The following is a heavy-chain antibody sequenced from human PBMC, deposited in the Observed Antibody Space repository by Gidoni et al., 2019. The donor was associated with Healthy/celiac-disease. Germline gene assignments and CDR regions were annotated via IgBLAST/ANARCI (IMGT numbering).Heavy chain of an antibody. V-gene: IGHV3-30*18. J-gene: IGHJ4*02. CDR2: ISYDGSNK. CDR1: GFTFSSYG. CDR3: AKDLWGYSSSWFDY. D-gene: IGHD6-13*01. Sequence: QVQLVESGGGVVQPGRSLRLSCSASGFTFSSYGMHWVRQAPGKGLEWVAVISYDGSNKYYADSVKGRFTISRDNSKNTLYLQMNSLRAEDTAVYYCAKDLWGYSSSWFDYWGQGTLVTVSS.